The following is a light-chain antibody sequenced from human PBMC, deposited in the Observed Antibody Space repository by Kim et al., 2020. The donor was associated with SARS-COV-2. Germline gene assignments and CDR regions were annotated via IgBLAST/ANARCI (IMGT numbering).Light chain of an antibody. CDR3: QQTSRVPYT. V-gene: IGKV6-21*01. CDR1: QGIGTT. Sequence: SVAPGEKVTIACRASQGIGTTLHWYQQKPDQSPKLLIRYASQSLSGVPSRFSGSGFGTEFTLTINSLEAEDAATYICQQTSRVPYTFGQGTKLEI. J-gene: IGKJ2*01. CDR2: YAS.